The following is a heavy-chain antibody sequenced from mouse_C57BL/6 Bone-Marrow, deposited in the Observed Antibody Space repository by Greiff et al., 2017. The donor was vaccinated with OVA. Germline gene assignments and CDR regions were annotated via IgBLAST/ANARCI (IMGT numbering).Heavy chain of an antibody. CDR3: AMNWDRGYAMDY. CDR1: GYTFTSYW. V-gene: IGHV1-74*01. CDR2: IHPSDSDT. Sequence: VQLKQPGAELVKPGASVKVSCKASGYTFTSYWMHWVKQRPGQGLEWIGRIHPSDSDTNYNQKFKGKATLTVDKSSSTAYMQLSSLTSEDSAVYYCAMNWDRGYAMDYWGQGTSVTVSS. D-gene: IGHD4-1*01. J-gene: IGHJ4*01.